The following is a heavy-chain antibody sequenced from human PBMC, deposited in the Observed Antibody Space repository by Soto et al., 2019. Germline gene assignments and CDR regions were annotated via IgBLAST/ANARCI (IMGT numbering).Heavy chain of an antibody. Sequence: SETLSLTCTVSGGSISSGGYYWSWIRQHPGKGLEWIGYIYYSGSTYYNPSLKSRVTISVDTSKNQFSLKLSSVTAADTAVYYCARDMYFYYSIGYYPPWFDPWGPGTLVTLSS. D-gene: IGHD3-22*01. CDR1: GGSISSGGYY. CDR3: ARDMYFYYSIGYYPPWFDP. J-gene: IGHJ5*02. CDR2: IYYSGST. V-gene: IGHV4-31*03.